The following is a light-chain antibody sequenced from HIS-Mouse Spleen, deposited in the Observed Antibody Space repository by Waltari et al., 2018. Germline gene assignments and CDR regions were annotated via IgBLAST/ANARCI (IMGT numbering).Light chain of an antibody. CDR2: AAS. V-gene: IGKV1-9*01. CDR3: QQLNSYPPT. Sequence: DIELTQSPFFLSASVGDRVTITCRASQGITSYLAWYQQKPGKAPKLLIYAASTLQSGVPSRFSGSGSGTEFTLTISSLQPEDFATYYCQQLNSYPPTFGQGTKVEIK. J-gene: IGKJ1*01. CDR1: QGITSY.